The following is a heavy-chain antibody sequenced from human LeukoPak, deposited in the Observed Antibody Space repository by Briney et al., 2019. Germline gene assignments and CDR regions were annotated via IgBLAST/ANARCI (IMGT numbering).Heavy chain of an antibody. Sequence: PSETLSLTCTVSGGSISSYYWSWIRQPPGKGLEWIGYIYYSGSTNYNPSLKSRVTISVDTSKNQFSLKLSSVTAADTAVYYCARVGSGGSFDAFDIWGQGTMVTVSS. CDR1: GGSISSYY. D-gene: IGHD2-15*01. J-gene: IGHJ3*02. CDR2: IYYSGST. V-gene: IGHV4-59*01. CDR3: ARVGSGGSFDAFDI.